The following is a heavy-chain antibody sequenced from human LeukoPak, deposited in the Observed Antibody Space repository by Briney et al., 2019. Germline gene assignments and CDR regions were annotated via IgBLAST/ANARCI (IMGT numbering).Heavy chain of an antibody. V-gene: IGHV3-21*01. CDR1: GFTFSSYT. CDR2: ISSSSYI. J-gene: IGHJ4*02. Sequence: GGSLRLSCAASGFTFSSYTMNWVRQAPGKGLEWVSSISSSSYIYYADSVKGRFTISRDDAKHSLYLQMNSLRAEDTAVYYCAREIHLDYWGQGTLVTVSS. CDR3: AREIHLDY.